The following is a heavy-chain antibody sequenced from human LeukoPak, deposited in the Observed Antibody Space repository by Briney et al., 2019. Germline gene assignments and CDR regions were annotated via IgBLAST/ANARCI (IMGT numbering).Heavy chain of an antibody. CDR3: AKDLSTNGWRPTAPFDY. Sequence: HPGGSLRLSCAASGFTFNTYAMSWVRQAPGKGLEWVSVISGSGGSTYYADSVKGRFTISRDSSKNTVYLQMDSLRAEDTAVYYCAKDLSTNGWRPTAPFDYWGQGTLVTVSS. J-gene: IGHJ4*02. CDR1: GFTFNTYA. D-gene: IGHD2-8*01. V-gene: IGHV3-23*01. CDR2: ISGSGGST.